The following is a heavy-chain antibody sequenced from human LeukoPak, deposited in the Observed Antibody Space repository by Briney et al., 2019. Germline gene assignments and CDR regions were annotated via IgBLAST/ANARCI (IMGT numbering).Heavy chain of an antibody. CDR3: AKAVGMRGWYFDL. V-gene: IGHV3-23*01. CDR1: GFTFSSYA. Sequence: GGSLRLSCAASGFTFSSYAMSWVRQAPGRGLEWVSAISGSGGSTYYADSVKGRFTISRDNSKNTLYLQMNSLRAEDTAVYYCAKAVGMRGWYFDLWGRGTLVTVSS. D-gene: IGHD7-27*01. J-gene: IGHJ2*01. CDR2: ISGSGGST.